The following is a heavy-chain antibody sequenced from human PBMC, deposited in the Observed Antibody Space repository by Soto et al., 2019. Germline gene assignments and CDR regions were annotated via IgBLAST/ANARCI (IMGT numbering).Heavy chain of an antibody. CDR3: ARDRGISGFDP. CDR2: IYSGGST. V-gene: IGHV3-66*01. CDR1: GFAVSSNY. D-gene: IGHD3-3*02. J-gene: IGHJ5*02. Sequence: EVQLVESGGGLVQPGGSLRLSCAASGFAVSSNYMSWVRQAPGKGLEWVSIIYSGGSTYYADSVKGRFTISRDNSKNTMYVRMNSLRAEDTAGYYCARDRGISGFDPWGQGTLVTVSS.